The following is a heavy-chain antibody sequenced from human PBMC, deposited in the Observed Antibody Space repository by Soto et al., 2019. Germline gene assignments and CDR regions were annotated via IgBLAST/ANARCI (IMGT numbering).Heavy chain of an antibody. V-gene: IGHV4-34*01. CDR3: ARDSRYCTDGGCSIMRDAFDM. J-gene: IGHJ3*02. CDR1: GGSFSGYY. D-gene: IGHD2-8*01. CDR2: INHSGTT. Sequence: TSETLSLSCAVYGGSFSGYYWSWILQHPEKGLEWIGEINHSGTTNYNPSLKSRVSISMDKSKNQFSLTVTSVTAADTAVYYCARDSRYCTDGGCSIMRDAFDMWGQGTMVTVSS.